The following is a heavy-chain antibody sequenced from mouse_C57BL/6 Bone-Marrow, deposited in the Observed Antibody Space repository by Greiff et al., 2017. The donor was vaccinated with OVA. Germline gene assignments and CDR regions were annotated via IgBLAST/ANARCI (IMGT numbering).Heavy chain of an antibody. D-gene: IGHD1-1*01. CDR3: ARDGGIYYGSSSNFDV. CDR2: ISDGGSYT. V-gene: IGHV5-4*01. CDR1: GFTFSSYA. Sequence: EVHLVESGGGLVKPGGSLKLSCAASGFTFSSYAMSWVRQTPEKRLEWVATISDGGSYTYYPDNVKGRFTISRDNAKNNLYLQMSHLKSEDTAMYYCARDGGIYYGSSSNFDVWGTGTTVTVSS. J-gene: IGHJ1*03.